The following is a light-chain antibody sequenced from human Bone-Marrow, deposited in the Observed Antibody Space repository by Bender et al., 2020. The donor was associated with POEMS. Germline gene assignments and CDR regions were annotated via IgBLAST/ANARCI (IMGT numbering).Light chain of an antibody. CDR2: EVN. V-gene: IGLV2-23*02. CDR3: SSYAGSRVLV. Sequence: QSALTQPASVSASPGQSITIYCTGTSNDVGRYNLVSWFQQHPGKVPKLIISEVNNRPSGVSNRFSGSKSDNTASLTISGVQAEDEAEYYCSSYAGSRVLVFGGGTDLTVL. CDR1: SNDVGRYNL. J-gene: IGLJ2*01.